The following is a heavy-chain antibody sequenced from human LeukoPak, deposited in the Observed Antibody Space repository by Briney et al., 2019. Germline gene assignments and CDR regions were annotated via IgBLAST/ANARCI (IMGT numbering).Heavy chain of an antibody. CDR2: IYSSGNT. CDR3: AREKNDIVLTSYYFDY. V-gene: IGHV3-53*01. Sequence: PEGSLRLSCAASGFSVSTNYMSWVRQAPGKGLEWVSVIYSSGNTYYADSVKGRFTISRDNSKNTLYLQMNSLRAEDTAVYYCAREKNDIVLTSYYFDYWGQGTLVTVSS. J-gene: IGHJ4*02. CDR1: GFSVSTNY. D-gene: IGHD5-12*01.